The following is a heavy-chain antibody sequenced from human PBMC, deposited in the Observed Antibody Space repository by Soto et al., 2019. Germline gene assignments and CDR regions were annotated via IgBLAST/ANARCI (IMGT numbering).Heavy chain of an antibody. CDR1: GGTFSRHA. CDR3: ACGCGSGSNDYYYAY. CDR2: IIPIYGTA. D-gene: IGHD3-22*01. Sequence: QVQLVQSGAEVRKPGSSVKVSCKASGGTFSRHAISWVRQAPGQGLEWMGGIIPIYGTANHAQKFQGRVTIIADESTSTVYMEVSSLRSEDTAMYYCACGCGSGSNDYYYAYWGQGTLVIVSS. V-gene: IGHV1-69*01. J-gene: IGHJ4*02.